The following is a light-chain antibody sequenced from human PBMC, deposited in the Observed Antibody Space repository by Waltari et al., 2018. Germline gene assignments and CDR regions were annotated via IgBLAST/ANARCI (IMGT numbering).Light chain of an antibody. Sequence: DIHITQSPSSVSASVGDSVTITCRASQGLSGCLAWYQQKPGKAPKLLSTSASTLQSGVPSRFSRSGSVTEYTHTIHHTLPEALQTYSSQQAHSWPLALGGGTEV. CDR2: SAS. V-gene: IGKV1-12*01. J-gene: IGKJ4*01. CDR1: QGLSGC. CDR3: QQAHSWPLA.